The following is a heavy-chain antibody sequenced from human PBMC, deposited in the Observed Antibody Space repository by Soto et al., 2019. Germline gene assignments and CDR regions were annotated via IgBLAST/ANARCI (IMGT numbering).Heavy chain of an antibody. CDR2: ISYDGSNK. J-gene: IGHJ3*02. V-gene: IGHV3-30*14. CDR1: GFTFSSYA. D-gene: IGHD6-19*01. CDR3: ARDSRVAGAFDI. Sequence: GGSLRLSCVASGFTFSSYAMHWVRQAPGKGLEWVAVISYDGSNKYYAGSVKGRFTISRENAKNSLYLQMNSLRAGDTAVYYCARDSRVAGAFDIWGQGTMVTVSS.